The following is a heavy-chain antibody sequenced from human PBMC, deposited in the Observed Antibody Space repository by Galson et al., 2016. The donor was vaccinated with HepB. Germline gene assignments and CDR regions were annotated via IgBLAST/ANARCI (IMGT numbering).Heavy chain of an antibody. CDR3: ARGTVAGSLDY. CDR2: ISSSSSYT. Sequence: SLRLSCAASGFTFSDYSMSWIRQAPGQGLEWVSYISSSSSYTNSADSLKGRFTISRDNAKNSLYLQVNGLRADDTAVYYCARGTVAGSLDYWGQGTLVIVSA. V-gene: IGHV3-11*06. D-gene: IGHD6-19*01. CDR1: GFTFSDYS. J-gene: IGHJ4*02.